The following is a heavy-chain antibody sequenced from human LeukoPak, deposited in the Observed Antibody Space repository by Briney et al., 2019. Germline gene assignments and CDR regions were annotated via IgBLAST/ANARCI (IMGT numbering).Heavy chain of an antibody. CDR1: GFTFSSNY. D-gene: IGHD4-17*01. CDR2: IYIGGST. V-gene: IGHV3-53*01. CDR3: ARGGGYTVTTGTPLDY. Sequence: GGSLRLSCAASGFTFSSNYMSWVRQAPGKGLEWVSVIYIGGSTYYADSVKGRFTISRDNSKNTLYLQMNSLRAEDTAVYYCARGGGYTVTTGTPLDYWGQGTLVTVSS. J-gene: IGHJ4*02.